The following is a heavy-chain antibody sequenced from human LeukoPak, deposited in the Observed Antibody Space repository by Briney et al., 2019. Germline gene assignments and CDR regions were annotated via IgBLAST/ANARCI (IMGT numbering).Heavy chain of an antibody. D-gene: IGHD5-24*01. CDR2: IYTSGST. CDR1: GDSICSGTYY. CDR3: ARGRRDGYNWYYFDY. Sequence: SETLSLTCTVSGDSICSGTYYWSWIRQPAGKGLEWIGRIYTSGSTNYNPSLKSRVTISVETSKNQFSLNLSSVTAADTAVYYCARGRRDGYNWYYFDYWGQGTLVTVSS. J-gene: IGHJ4*02. V-gene: IGHV4-61*02.